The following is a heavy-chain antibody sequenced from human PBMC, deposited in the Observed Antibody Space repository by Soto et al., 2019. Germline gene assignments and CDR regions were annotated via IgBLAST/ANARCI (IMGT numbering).Heavy chain of an antibody. CDR2: IYHSGST. CDR1: GGSISSGGYS. V-gene: IGHV4-30-2*01. CDR3: AAGGGLPRYY. D-gene: IGHD5-12*01. Sequence: QLQLQESGSGLVKPSQTLSLTCAVSGGSISSGGYSWSWIRQPPGKGLEWIGYIYHSGSTYYNPSLKTRVTISLDRSKNQFSRKLSSVTAADTAVYYCAAGGGLPRYYWGQGTLVTVSS. J-gene: IGHJ4*02.